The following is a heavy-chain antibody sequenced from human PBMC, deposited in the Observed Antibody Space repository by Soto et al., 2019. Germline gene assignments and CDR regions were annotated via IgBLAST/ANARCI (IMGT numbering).Heavy chain of an antibody. J-gene: IGHJ5*02. V-gene: IGHV1-8*01. CDR2: MNPNSGNT. D-gene: IGHD6-13*01. CDR3: AKERSAAGTGWFDP. CDR1: GYTFTSYD. Sequence: QVQLVQSGAEVKKPGASVKVSCKASGYTFTSYDINWVRQATGQGLEWMGWMNPNSGNTGYAQKFQGRVTMTRNTSISTAYMELSSLRSEDAAVYYCAKERSAAGTGWFDPWGQGTLVTVSS.